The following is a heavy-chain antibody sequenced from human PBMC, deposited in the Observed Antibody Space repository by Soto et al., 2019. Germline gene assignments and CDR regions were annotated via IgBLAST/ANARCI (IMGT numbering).Heavy chain of an antibody. V-gene: IGHV3-20*04. CDR1: GFIFADYG. J-gene: IGHJ4*02. CDR3: VRGASLNFDY. CDR2: VNWNGGST. D-gene: IGHD1-26*01. Sequence: EVQLVESGGGVLRPGGSLRLSCAASGFIFADYGMSWARQAPGKGLEWVSGVNWNGGSTGYADSVKGRFTISRDNAKNFLFLQMNSLRVEDTAFYYCVRGASLNFDYWGQGTRVTVSS.